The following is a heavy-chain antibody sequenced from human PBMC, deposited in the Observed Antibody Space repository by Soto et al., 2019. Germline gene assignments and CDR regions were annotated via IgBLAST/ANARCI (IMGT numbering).Heavy chain of an antibody. CDR2: IYPGDFDT. CDR3: ARLLGYSYGHRELFDY. Sequence: GESLKISCMGSGYSFNTYWIGWVRQMPGKGLEWMVIIYPGDFDTRYSPSFQDHVTMSVDKSINTAYLQWSSLETSDTAMYYCARLLGYSYGHRELFDYWGQGTPVTVS. CDR1: GYSFNTYW. J-gene: IGHJ4*02. V-gene: IGHV5-51*01. D-gene: IGHD5-18*01.